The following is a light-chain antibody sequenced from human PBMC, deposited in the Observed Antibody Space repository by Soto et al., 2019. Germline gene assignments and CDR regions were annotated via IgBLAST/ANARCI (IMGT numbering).Light chain of an antibody. CDR1: QSSSSSY. Sequence: EIVLTQSPGTLSLSPGERATLSCRASQSSSSSYLAWYQQKPGQAPRLLIYAASSRATGIPDRFSGSGSGTDFTLTISRLETEDVAVYYCQQYGSSSYTFGQGNQLESK. CDR2: AAS. CDR3: QQYGSSSYT. J-gene: IGKJ2*01. V-gene: IGKV3-20*01.